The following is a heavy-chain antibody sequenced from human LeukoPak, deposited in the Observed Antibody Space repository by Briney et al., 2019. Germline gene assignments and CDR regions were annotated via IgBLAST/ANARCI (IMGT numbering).Heavy chain of an antibody. D-gene: IGHD3-9*01. V-gene: IGHV1-18*01. Sequence: ASVKVSCKASGYTFTNYGISWVRQAPGQGLEWMGWISAYNGYTDYAQKFQFRVTMTTDTSTSTAYMELRSLRSDDTAVYYCARGGYYDILTPSDYWGQGTLVTVSS. J-gene: IGHJ4*02. CDR3: ARGGYYDILTPSDY. CDR1: GYTFTNYG. CDR2: ISAYNGYT.